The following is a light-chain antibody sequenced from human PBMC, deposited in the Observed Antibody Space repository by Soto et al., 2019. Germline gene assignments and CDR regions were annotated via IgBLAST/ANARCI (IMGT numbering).Light chain of an antibody. V-gene: IGLV1-36*01. CDR2: YDD. Sequence: QLVLTQPPSVSEAPRQRVTISCSGSSSNIGINAVNWYQQLPGKAPKLLIYYDDLLPSGVSDRFSGSKSGTSASLAISGLQSEDEADYYCAAWDDSLNGYVFGTGTKLTVL. CDR3: AAWDDSLNGYV. CDR1: SSNIGINA. J-gene: IGLJ1*01.